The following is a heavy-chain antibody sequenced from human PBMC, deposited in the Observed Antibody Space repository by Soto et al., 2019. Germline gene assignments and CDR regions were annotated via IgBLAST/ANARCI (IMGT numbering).Heavy chain of an antibody. V-gene: IGHV4-30-4*01. J-gene: IGHJ5*02. CDR1: CGSINSGDYY. CDR3: ARDQTSGASGHHWFDR. D-gene: IGHD3-10*01. Sequence: PSETLSLTCTVSCGSINSGDYYWSWIRQPPGKGLEWIGYIYYSGSTSYNPSLKSRLIMSVDTSKNEFSLRLSSVTAADTAVYYCARDQTSGASGHHWFDRWGQGTLVTVSS. CDR2: IYYSGST.